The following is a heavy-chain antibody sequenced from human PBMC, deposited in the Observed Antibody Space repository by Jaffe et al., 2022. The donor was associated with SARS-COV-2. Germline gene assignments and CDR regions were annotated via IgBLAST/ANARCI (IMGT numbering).Heavy chain of an antibody. Sequence: QVQLVQSGAEVKKPGSSVKVSCKASGGTFSSYTISWVRQAPGQGLEWMGRIIPILGIANYAQKFQGRVTITADKSTSTAYMELSSLRSEDTAVYYCARDAPYSSGWYPYYYYGMDVWGQGTTVTVSS. CDR2: IIPILGIA. D-gene: IGHD6-19*01. CDR3: ARDAPYSSGWYPYYYYGMDV. J-gene: IGHJ6*02. CDR1: GGTFSSYT. V-gene: IGHV1-69*08.